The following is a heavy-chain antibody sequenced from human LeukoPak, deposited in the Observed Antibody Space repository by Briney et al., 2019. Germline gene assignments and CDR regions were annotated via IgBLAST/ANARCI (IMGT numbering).Heavy chain of an antibody. Sequence: GGSLRLSCAVSGITLSNYGMSWVRQAPGKGLEWVAGISDSGGRTNYADSVKGRFTISRDSPKNTLYLQMNSLRAEDTALYFCAKRGVVIRVILGGFHKEAYYFDSWGQGALVTVSS. D-gene: IGHD3-22*01. J-gene: IGHJ4*02. V-gene: IGHV3-23*01. CDR3: AKRGVVIRVILGGFHKEAYYFDS. CDR1: GITLSNYG. CDR2: ISDSGGRT.